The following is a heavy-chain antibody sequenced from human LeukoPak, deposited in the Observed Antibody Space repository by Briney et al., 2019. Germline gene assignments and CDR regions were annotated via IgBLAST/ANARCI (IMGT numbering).Heavy chain of an antibody. Sequence: ASVKVSCEASGYSFTSYDINWVRQATGQGLEWMGWMNPNSGNTGYAQKFQGRVTMTRDTSMNTAYMELSGLTSEDTAVYHCARVTRYYYGMGVWGPGTTVIVSS. J-gene: IGHJ6*02. CDR1: GYSFTSYD. D-gene: IGHD1-14*01. CDR3: ARVTRYYYGMGV. V-gene: IGHV1-8*01. CDR2: MNPNSGNT.